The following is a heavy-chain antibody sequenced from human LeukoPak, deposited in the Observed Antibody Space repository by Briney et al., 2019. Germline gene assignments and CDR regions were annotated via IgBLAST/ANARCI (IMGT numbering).Heavy chain of an antibody. D-gene: IGHD4-17*01. Sequence: SVKVSCKASGGTFSSYAISWVRQAPGQGLEWMGGIIPIFGTAKYAQKFQGRDTITTDESTSTAYMELSSLRSEDTAVYYCASRDTVTTTNYYYYYYMDVWGKGTTVTVSS. CDR1: GGTFSSYA. V-gene: IGHV1-69*05. J-gene: IGHJ6*03. CDR2: IIPIFGTA. CDR3: ASRDTVTTTNYYYYYYMDV.